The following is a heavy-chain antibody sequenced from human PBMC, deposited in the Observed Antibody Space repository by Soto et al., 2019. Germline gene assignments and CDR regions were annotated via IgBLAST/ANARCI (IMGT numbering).Heavy chain of an antibody. CDR3: ARAEFWSGYYRSYYYYYGMDV. V-gene: IGHV1-2*04. CDR2: INPNSGGT. D-gene: IGHD3-3*01. Sequence: ASVKVSCKASGYTFTGYYMHCVRQAPGQGLEWMGWINPNSGGTNYAQKFQGWVTMTRDTSISTAYMELSRLRSDDTAVYYCARAEFWSGYYRSYYYYYGMDVWGQGTTVTVSS. CDR1: GYTFTGYY. J-gene: IGHJ6*02.